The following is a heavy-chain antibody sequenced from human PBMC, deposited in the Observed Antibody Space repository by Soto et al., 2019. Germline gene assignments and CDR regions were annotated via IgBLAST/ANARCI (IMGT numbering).Heavy chain of an antibody. Sequence: SETLSPTCAVSGDSIKNNWWSWVRQPPGKGLEWIGEIYQTGTINYNPSLRSRVTISVDKSKNQLSLKVDSVTAADTAVYYCVRGNANHDFCYKWSLDPWGQGTLVLVSS. V-gene: IGHV4-4*02. CDR1: GDSIKNNW. J-gene: IGHJ5*02. CDR2: IYQTGTI. D-gene: IGHD3-3*01. CDR3: VRGNANHDFCYKWSLDP.